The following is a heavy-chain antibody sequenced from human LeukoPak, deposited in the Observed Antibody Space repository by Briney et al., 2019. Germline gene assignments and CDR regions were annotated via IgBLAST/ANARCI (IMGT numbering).Heavy chain of an antibody. D-gene: IGHD3-10*01. J-gene: IGHJ3*02. V-gene: IGHV3-74*01. CDR3: ARGWFGPDS. CDR1: GFTFSGHS. CDR2: ISNDGTTT. Sequence: PGGSLRLSCAASGFTFSGHSMHWVRQAPGKGLVWISGISNDGTTTNYADSVKGRFTISRDNAKNTLYLQMKSLRAEDTAVYYCARGWFGPDSWGQGTMVTVSS.